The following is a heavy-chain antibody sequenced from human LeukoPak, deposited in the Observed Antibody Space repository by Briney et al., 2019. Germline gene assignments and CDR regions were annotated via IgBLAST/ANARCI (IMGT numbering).Heavy chain of an antibody. Sequence: SETLSLTCTVSGGSISSGDYYWSWIRRPPGKGLEWIVYIYYSGSTYYNPSLKSRVTISVDTSKNQFSLKLSSVTAADTAVYYCARDRSPRYSKGHDAFDVWGQGTMVTVSS. D-gene: IGHD6-13*01. CDR3: ARDRSPRYSKGHDAFDV. CDR2: IYYSGST. CDR1: GGSISSGDYY. J-gene: IGHJ3*01. V-gene: IGHV4-30-4*08.